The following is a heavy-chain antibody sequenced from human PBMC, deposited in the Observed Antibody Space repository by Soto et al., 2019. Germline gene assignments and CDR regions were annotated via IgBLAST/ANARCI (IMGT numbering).Heavy chain of an antibody. J-gene: IGHJ6*02. CDR1: GFTFSSYA. D-gene: IGHD3-3*01. V-gene: IGHV3-30-3*01. Sequence: GGSLRLSCAASGFTFSSYAMHWVRQAPGKGLEWVAVISYDGSNKYYADSVKGRFTISRDNSKNTLYLQTNSLRAEDTAVYYCARDRTTYDFWSGYYYYGMDVWGQGTTVTVSS. CDR2: ISYDGSNK. CDR3: ARDRTTYDFWSGYYYYGMDV.